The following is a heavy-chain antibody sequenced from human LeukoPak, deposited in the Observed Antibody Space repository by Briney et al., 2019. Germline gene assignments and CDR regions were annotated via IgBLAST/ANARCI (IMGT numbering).Heavy chain of an antibody. CDR1: GFTFSSYA. CDR3: ARQEYGGVYFDY. D-gene: IGHD4-23*01. J-gene: IGHJ4*02. V-gene: IGHV3-30-3*01. CDR2: ISYEASNK. Sequence: GGSLSLSCAASGFTFSSYAMHWVRQAPGKGLEWVAVISYEASNKYYTDSVKGRFTISRDNSKNMLYLQMDSLRVEDTAVYHCARQEYGGVYFDYWGQGTLVTVSS.